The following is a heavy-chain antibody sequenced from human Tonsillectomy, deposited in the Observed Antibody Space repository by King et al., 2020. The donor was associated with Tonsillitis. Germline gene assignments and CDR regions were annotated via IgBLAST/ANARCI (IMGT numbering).Heavy chain of an antibody. CDR1: GYTFTSYD. D-gene: IGHD4-17*01. CDR3: ASYTVTRYYYYYYGMDV. J-gene: IGHJ6*02. Sequence: QLVQSGAEVKKPGASVKVSCKASGYTFTSYDINWVRQATGQGLEWMGWMNPNSGNTGYAQKFQGRVTMTRNTSISTAYMELSSLRSEDTAVYYCASYTVTRYYYYYYGMDVWGQGTTVTVSS. V-gene: IGHV1-8*01. CDR2: MNPNSGNT.